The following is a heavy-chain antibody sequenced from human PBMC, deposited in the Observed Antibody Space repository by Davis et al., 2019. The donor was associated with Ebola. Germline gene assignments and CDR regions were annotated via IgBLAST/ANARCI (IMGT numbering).Heavy chain of an antibody. CDR2: IKSKTDGGTT. V-gene: IGHV3-15*07. Sequence: GESLKISCAASGFTFSNAWMNWVRQAPGKGLEWVGRIKSKTDGGTTDYAAPVKGRFTISRDDSKNTLYLQMNSLKTEDTAVYYCTTRPAAIIRPYYYYGMDVWGQGTTVTVSS. CDR3: TTRPAAIIRPYYYYGMDV. J-gene: IGHJ6*02. D-gene: IGHD2-2*01. CDR1: GFTFSNAW.